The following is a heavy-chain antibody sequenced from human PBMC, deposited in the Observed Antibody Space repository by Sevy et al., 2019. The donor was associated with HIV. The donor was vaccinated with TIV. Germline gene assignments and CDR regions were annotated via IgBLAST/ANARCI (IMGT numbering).Heavy chain of an antibody. D-gene: IGHD4-17*01. CDR2: ISNSGTSM. V-gene: IGHV3-48*03. J-gene: IGHJ4*02. CDR3: ARDLPPSATTVAHFDC. Sequence: GGSLRLSCVASGFTFSSYEMNWVRQAPGKGLEWVSSISNSGTSMYYSDSVKGRFTISRDNARNSLYLQMNSLRAEDTAVYYCARDLPPSATTVAHFDCWGQGTLVTVSS. CDR1: GFTFSSYE.